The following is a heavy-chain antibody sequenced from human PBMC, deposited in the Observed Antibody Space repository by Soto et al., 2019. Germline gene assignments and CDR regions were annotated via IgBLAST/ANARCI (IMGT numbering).Heavy chain of an antibody. CDR3: ARSQDSSGYWNSCFDP. CDR2: IIPIFGTA. Sequence: QVQLVQSGAEVKKPGSSVKVSCKSSGGTFSTYTLAWVRQAPGQWLEWVGGIIPIFGTANYPQKFKGRVTITADESTSTAYMELSSLRSEDTAVYYCARSQDSSGYWNSCFDPWGQGTLVTVSS. J-gene: IGHJ5*02. V-gene: IGHV1-69*01. CDR1: GGTFSTYT. D-gene: IGHD3-22*01.